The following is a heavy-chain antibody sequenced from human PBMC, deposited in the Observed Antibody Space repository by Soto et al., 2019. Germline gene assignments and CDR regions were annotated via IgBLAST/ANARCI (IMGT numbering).Heavy chain of an antibody. Sequence: ASVKVSCKVSGYTLTELSMHWVRQAPGKGLEWMGGFDPEDGETIYAQKFQGRVTMTEDTSTDTAYMELSSLRSEDTAVYYCATSLISPSQYYDSSGYPLAFDIWGQVRMVTVS. J-gene: IGHJ3*02. CDR1: GYTLTELS. CDR3: ATSLISPSQYYDSSGYPLAFDI. V-gene: IGHV1-24*01. D-gene: IGHD3-22*01. CDR2: FDPEDGET.